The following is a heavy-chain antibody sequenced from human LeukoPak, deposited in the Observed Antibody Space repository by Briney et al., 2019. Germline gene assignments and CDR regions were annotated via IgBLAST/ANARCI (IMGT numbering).Heavy chain of an antibody. CDR2: ISSSSSSYI. J-gene: IGHJ4*02. V-gene: IGHV3-21*01. CDR1: GFTFSSYS. Sequence: GSLRLSCAASGFTFSSYSMNWVRQAPGKGLEWVSSISSSSSSYIYYADSVKGRFTISRDNAKNSLYLQMNSLRAEDTAVYYCARVEAVAATHDDYWGQGTLVTVSS. D-gene: IGHD2-15*01. CDR3: ARVEAVAATHDDY.